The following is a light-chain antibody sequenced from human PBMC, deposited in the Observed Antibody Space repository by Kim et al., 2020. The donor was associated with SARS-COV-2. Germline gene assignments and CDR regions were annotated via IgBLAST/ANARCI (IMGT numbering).Light chain of an antibody. J-gene: IGLJ3*02. Sequence: LTQPPSASGTPGQRVTISCSGSSSNIGSNTVNWYQQLPGTAPKLLIYSNNQRPSGVPDRFSGSKSGTSASLAISGLQSEDEADYYCAAWDDSLNGWVFGGGTKLTVL. CDR1: SSNIGSNT. CDR2: SNN. V-gene: IGLV1-44*01. CDR3: AAWDDSLNGWV.